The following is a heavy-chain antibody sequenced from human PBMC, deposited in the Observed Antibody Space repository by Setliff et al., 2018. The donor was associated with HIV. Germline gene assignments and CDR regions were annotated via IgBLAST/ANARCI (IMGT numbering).Heavy chain of an antibody. CDR2: IYYTGST. D-gene: IGHD4-17*01. V-gene: IGHV4-39*01. CDR1: GDYITSSSYY. Sequence: SETLSLTCTVSGDYITSSSYYWGWIRQPPGKGLEWIGSIYYTGSTSYNPSLTSRVSISVDTSTSQFSLKLISVTAADTAVYYCARHPLSRRRRTTVTTVGAFDIWGQGTKVTVSS. CDR3: ARHPLSRRRRTTVTTVGAFDI. J-gene: IGHJ3*02.